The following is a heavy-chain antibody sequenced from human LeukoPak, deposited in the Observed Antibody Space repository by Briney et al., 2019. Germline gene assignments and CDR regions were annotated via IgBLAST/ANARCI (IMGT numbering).Heavy chain of an antibody. D-gene: IGHD3-16*01. V-gene: IGHV2-5*01. Sequence: SGPTLVKPTQTLTLTCTFSGFSLSTSGVGVGWIRQPPGKALEWLALIYWNDDKRYSPSLRSRLTITKETSKNQVVLTMTNMDPVDTATYFCAHMTYDYVWGTKRYLDYWGQGTLVTVSS. CDR3: AHMTYDYVWGTKRYLDY. CDR2: IYWNDDK. J-gene: IGHJ4*02. CDR1: GFSLSTSGVG.